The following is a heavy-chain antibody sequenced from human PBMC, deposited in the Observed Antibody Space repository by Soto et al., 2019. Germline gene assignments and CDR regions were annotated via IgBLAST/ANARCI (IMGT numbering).Heavy chain of an antibody. Sequence: QVQLQESGPGLVKPSETLSLTCTVSGGSISSYYWSWIRQPPGKGLEWIGYIYYSGSTNYNPSLKSRVTISVDTSKTQFSLKLSSVTAADTAVYYCARDSRVYGDYLGWFDPWGQGTLVTVSS. CDR1: GGSISSYY. J-gene: IGHJ5*02. D-gene: IGHD4-17*01. CDR3: ARDSRVYGDYLGWFDP. CDR2: IYYSGST. V-gene: IGHV4-59*01.